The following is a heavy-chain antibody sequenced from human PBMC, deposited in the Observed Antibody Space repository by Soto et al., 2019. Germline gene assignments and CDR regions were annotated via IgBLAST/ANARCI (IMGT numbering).Heavy chain of an antibody. V-gene: IGHV4-30-2*01. CDR1: GGSISSGGYS. D-gene: IGHD6-13*01. J-gene: IGHJ6*02. Sequence: SETLSLTCAVSGGSISSGGYSWSWIRQPPGKGLEWIGYIYHSGSTYYNPSLKSRVTISVDTSKNQFSLKLSSVTAADTAVYYCARGCRRPAGYRAAAPSYYYYYGMDVWGQGTTVTVSS. CDR2: IYHSGST. CDR3: ARGCRRPAGYRAAAPSYYYYYGMDV.